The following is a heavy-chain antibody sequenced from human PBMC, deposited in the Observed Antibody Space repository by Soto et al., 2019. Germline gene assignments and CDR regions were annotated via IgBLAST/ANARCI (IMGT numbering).Heavy chain of an antibody. CDR3: ARRPSWFDP. V-gene: IGHV4-39*01. Sequence: SETLSLTCTVSGGSIVSSSYYSFRIRRPPGQGLEWTVSIYYSGSTYYSPSLKSRVTISVDTSKNQFSLRLRSVPAADTAVYYCARRPSWFDPWGQGTLVTVSS. CDR1: GGSIVSSSYY. J-gene: IGHJ5*02. CDR2: IYYSGST.